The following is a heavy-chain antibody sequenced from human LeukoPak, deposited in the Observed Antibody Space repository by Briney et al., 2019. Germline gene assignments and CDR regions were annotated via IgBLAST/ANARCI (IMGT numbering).Heavy chain of an antibody. Sequence: GGSLRLSCAASGFTFKLYWMHWVRQAPGKGPVWVSRINDDGSSTSYADSAKGRFTISRDNAKNTLYLQMNSLRAEDTAVYYCARDASLVVVPAAMDYWGQGTLVTVSS. CDR1: GFTFKLYW. CDR2: INDDGSST. V-gene: IGHV3-74*01. CDR3: ARDASLVVVPAAMDY. D-gene: IGHD2-2*01. J-gene: IGHJ4*02.